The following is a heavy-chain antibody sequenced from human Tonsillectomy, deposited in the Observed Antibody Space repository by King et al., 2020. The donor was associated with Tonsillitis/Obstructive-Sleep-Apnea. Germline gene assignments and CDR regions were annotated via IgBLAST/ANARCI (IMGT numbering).Heavy chain of an antibody. CDR2: IYYSGST. V-gene: IGHV4-59*01. D-gene: IGHD3-16*01. CDR1: GGSISSYY. CDR3: ARASSSYAFWGY. Sequence: QLQESGPGLVKPSETLSLTCTVSGGSISSYYWSWIRKSPGKGLEWIGYIYYSGSTNYNPSLKSRVSISVDTSKNHFSLKLSSVSAADTAVYYCARASSSYAFWGYWGQGALVTVSS. J-gene: IGHJ4*02.